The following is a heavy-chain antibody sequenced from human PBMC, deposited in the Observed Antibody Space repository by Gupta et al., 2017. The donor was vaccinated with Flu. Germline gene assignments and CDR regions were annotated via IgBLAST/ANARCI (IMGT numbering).Heavy chain of an antibody. CDR2: FDPEDGET. V-gene: IGHV1-24*01. Sequence: QVQLVQSGAEVKKPGASVKVSCKVSGYTLTELSMHWVRQAPGKGLEWMGGFDPEDGETIYAQKFQGRVTMTEDTSTDTAYMELSSLRSEDTAVYYCATRNSPSSGWRPNWYFDLWGRGTLVTVSS. CDR3: ATRNSPSSGWRPNWYFDL. J-gene: IGHJ2*01. D-gene: IGHD6-19*01. CDR1: GYTLTELS.